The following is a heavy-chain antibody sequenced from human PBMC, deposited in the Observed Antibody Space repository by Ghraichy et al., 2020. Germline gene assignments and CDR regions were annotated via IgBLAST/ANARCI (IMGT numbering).Heavy chain of an antibody. CDR1: GASINSGSYY. D-gene: IGHD3-16*01. CDR2: IHHSGTT. Sequence: SETLSLTCTVSGASINSGSYYWVWIRQPPGKGLEWIGSIHHSGTTYFNPSLKSRVIISVDMPKNQFSLNLTSVTAADTALYLCARDHQLQPYAYYYGMDVWGQGTTVTVSS. CDR3: ARDHQLQPYAYYYGMDV. J-gene: IGHJ6*02. V-gene: IGHV4-39*02.